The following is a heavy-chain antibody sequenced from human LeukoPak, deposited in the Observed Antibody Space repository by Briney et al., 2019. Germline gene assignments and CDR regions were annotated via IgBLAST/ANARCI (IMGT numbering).Heavy chain of an antibody. V-gene: IGHV3-23*01. CDR2: ISGGGDST. CDR1: GFTFSNYA. CDR3: AKVVGVATNVDY. Sequence: GGSLRLSCVASGFTFSNYAMSWVRQAPGKGLEWVSTISGGGDSTYYADSVKGRFTISRDNSKNTLYLQMNSLRAEDTAVYYCAKVVGVATNVDYWGQGTLVTVSS. D-gene: IGHD5-12*01. J-gene: IGHJ4*02.